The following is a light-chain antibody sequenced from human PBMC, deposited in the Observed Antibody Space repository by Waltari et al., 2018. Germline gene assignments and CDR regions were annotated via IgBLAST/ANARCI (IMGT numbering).Light chain of an antibody. V-gene: IGLV1-40*01. Sequence: QSVLTPPPSVSGAPGQTVPISCTGRSPNLRAAYGVHLYQQLPGTAPKLLIDNGANRPSGVPDRFSGSRSGTSASLAITGLQAEDEADYFCHSYDRSLDGVVFGGGTKLTVL. CDR2: NGA. J-gene: IGLJ2*01. CDR3: HSYDRSLDGVV. CDR1: SPNLRAAYG.